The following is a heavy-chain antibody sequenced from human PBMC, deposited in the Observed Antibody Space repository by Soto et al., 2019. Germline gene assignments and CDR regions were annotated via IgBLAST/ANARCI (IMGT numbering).Heavy chain of an antibody. D-gene: IGHD3-16*01. CDR1: GFSLSTTAVG. J-gene: IGHJ4*02. V-gene: IGHV2-5*02. CDR2: IYWDDDK. Sequence: QITLKESGPTLVKPTQTLTLTCTFSGFSLSTTAVGVGWIRQPPGRALEWLALIYWDDDKRYSPSLKSRLIITKDTSKNQVVLTMTNMDPVDTATYYCAHIAYAWVLGGFDYWGQGTLVTVSS. CDR3: AHIAYAWVLGGFDY.